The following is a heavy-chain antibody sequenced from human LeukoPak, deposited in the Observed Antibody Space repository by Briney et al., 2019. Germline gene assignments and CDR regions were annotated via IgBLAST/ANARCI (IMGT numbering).Heavy chain of an antibody. CDR3: ARVGFAAAGAIDY. V-gene: IGHV1-69*13. J-gene: IGHJ4*02. CDR1: GYTLTELS. Sequence: SVKVSCKVSGYTLTELSMHWVRQAPGQGLEWMGGIIPIFGTANYAQKFQGRVTITADESTSTAYMELSSLRSEDTGVYYCARVGFAAAGAIDYWGQGTLVTVSS. CDR2: IIPIFGTA. D-gene: IGHD6-13*01.